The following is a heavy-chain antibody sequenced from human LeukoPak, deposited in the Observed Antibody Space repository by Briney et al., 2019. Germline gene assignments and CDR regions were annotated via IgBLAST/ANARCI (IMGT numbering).Heavy chain of an antibody. Sequence: SETLSLTCAVSGGSLTSGSYYWTWIRQPAGKGLEWIGRIYTSGNADYNPSLRGRVTISLDTSKNRFSLEVNSVTTADTAVYYCARIGDYGDYKSDYWYFDLWGRGTLVTVSS. V-gene: IGHV4-61*02. CDR2: IYTSGNA. J-gene: IGHJ2*01. CDR3: ARIGDYGDYKSDYWYFDL. D-gene: IGHD4-17*01. CDR1: GGSLTSGSYY.